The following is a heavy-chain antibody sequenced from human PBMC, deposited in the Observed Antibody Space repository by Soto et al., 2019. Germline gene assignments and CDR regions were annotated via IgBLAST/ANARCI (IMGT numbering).Heavy chain of an antibody. CDR2: ITPFSGDV. J-gene: IGHJ4*02. V-gene: IGHV1-45*02. D-gene: IGHD1-26*01. CDR1: GNTFTYRY. Sequence: QMQLVQSGAEVKKTGSSVTVSCKALGNTFTYRYLHWVRQAPGQALEWMGWITPFSGDVHYAQKFQERVTITRYRSINTAYMGMSSLRSEDTAMYYCASGGAGSGPFTWELPDHWGQGTLVTVSS. CDR3: ASGGAGSGPFTWELPDH.